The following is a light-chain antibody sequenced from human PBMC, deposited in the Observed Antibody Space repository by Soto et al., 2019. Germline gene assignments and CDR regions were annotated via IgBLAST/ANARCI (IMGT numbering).Light chain of an antibody. V-gene: IGLV2-14*01. CDR1: SSDVGGYNY. CDR3: SSYTSSRADV. Sequence: QSALTYPASVSGSPGQSITISCTGTSSDVGGYNYVSWYQQQSGKAPELILHEIRNLPSGVSSRFSGFKSGNTDSLTISGLQAEDDADYYCSSYTSSRADVVGIGTKV. CDR2: EIR. J-gene: IGLJ1*01.